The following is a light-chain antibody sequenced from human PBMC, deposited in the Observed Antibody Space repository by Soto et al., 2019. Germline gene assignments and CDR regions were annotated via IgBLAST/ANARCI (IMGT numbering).Light chain of an antibody. CDR3: QLYGASLVT. V-gene: IGKV3-20*01. J-gene: IGKJ2*01. CDR1: QSISSSF. Sequence: EIVLTQSPGTLSFSPGERAALSCRASQSISSSFLAWYQHKPGQAPRLLIHGASSRATGIPDRFSGSGSGTDFTLTISRLDPEDFAVYYCQLYGASLVTFGQGTKVDIK. CDR2: GAS.